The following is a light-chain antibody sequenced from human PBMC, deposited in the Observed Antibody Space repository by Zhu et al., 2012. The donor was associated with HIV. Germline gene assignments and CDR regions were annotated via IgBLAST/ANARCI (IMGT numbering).Light chain of an antibody. CDR1: QGISNH. J-gene: IGKJ2*01. V-gene: IGKV1-9*01. Sequence: DIQLTQSPSFLSASVGDRVTITCRASQGISNHLAWYHQKPGKAPKLLIYGASILQSGVPSRFSGSGSGTEFTLTISSLQPDDFATYYCQQYSSLYTFGQGTKLEIK. CDR3: QQYSSLYT. CDR2: GAS.